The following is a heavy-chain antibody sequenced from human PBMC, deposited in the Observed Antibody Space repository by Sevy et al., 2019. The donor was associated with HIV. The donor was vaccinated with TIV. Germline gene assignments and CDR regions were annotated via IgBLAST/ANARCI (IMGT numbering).Heavy chain of an antibody. Sequence: GGSLRLSCAASGFTFNSYWMSWVRQAPGKGLEWVANIKQDGSEKYYVDSVKGRFTISRDNSQNSLFLQMNTLRAEDTDGYYCAGAGSPYDTYYYYYGMDVWGQGTTVTVSS. CDR2: IKQDGSEK. D-gene: IGHD5-12*01. V-gene: IGHV3-7*01. CDR3: AGAGSPYDTYYYYYGMDV. CDR1: GFTFNSYW. J-gene: IGHJ6*02.